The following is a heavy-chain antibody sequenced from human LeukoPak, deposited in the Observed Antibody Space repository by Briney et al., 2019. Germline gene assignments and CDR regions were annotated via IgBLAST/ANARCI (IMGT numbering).Heavy chain of an antibody. V-gene: IGHV4-34*01. CDR1: GGSFSGYL. J-gene: IGHJ3*01. CDR3: ARHEFGSSSAAFDS. Sequence: SETLSLTCAVHGGSFSGYLWSWIRQPPGKGLEYIGEINHSGYTTYNPSLKSRVTISVDTSKNQFSLNMISVTVADTAVYYCARHEFGSSSAAFDSWGQGTMVIVSS. D-gene: IGHD6-6*01. CDR2: INHSGYT.